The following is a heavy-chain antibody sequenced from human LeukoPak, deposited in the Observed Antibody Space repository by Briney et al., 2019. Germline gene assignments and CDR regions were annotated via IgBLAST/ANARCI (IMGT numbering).Heavy chain of an antibody. CDR2: ISSSSRYI. J-gene: IGHJ4*02. Sequence: GGSLRLSCAASGFTVSSNYMSWVRQAPGKGLEWVSSISSSSRYIYYADSVKGRFTISRDNAKSSLYLQMNSLRAEDAAVYYCARDLYGDYSHDYWGQGTLVTVSS. V-gene: IGHV3-21*01. CDR3: ARDLYGDYSHDY. CDR1: GFTVSSNY. D-gene: IGHD4-17*01.